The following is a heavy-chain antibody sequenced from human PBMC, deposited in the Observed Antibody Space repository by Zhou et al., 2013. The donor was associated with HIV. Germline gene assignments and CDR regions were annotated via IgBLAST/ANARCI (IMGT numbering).Heavy chain of an antibody. CDR2: IIPIFGTA. V-gene: IGHV1-69*12. J-gene: IGHJ5*02. CDR3: ARDPKPAPPVNFRWFDP. Sequence: QVQLVQSGAEVKKPGSSVKVSCKASGGTFSSYAISWVRQAPGQGLEWMGGIIPIFGTANYAQKFQGRVTITADESTSTAYMELSSLRSEDTAVYYCARDPKPAPPVNFRWFDPWGQGTLVTVSS. CDR1: GGTFSSYA. D-gene: IGHD3-16*02.